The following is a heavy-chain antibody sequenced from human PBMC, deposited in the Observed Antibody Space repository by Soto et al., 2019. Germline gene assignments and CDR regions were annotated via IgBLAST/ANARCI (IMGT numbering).Heavy chain of an antibody. CDR2: SYYRGST. Sequence: PSETLSLTCTVSGVSISSGGFYWSWIRQHPGKGLEFIGYSYYRGSTYYNPSLKSRVSISIDTSKNQFSLKLSSVTAADTAVYYCASRQIDYGTYGRDVWGQGTTVTVSS. J-gene: IGHJ6*02. CDR1: GVSISSGGFY. D-gene: IGHD3-10*01. V-gene: IGHV4-31*03. CDR3: ASRQIDYGTYGRDV.